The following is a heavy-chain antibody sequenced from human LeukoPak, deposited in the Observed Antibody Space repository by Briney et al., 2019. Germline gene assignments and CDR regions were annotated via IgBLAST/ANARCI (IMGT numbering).Heavy chain of an antibody. Sequence: GGSLRLSCAAFGFPLSSYAMSWVRQAPGKGLEWVSATSSSDAGTYHADSVRGRFTISRDNSKNTLYLQMNSLRVEDAAVYYCAKVLDAFDIWGQGTMVTVSS. CDR1: GFPLSSYA. J-gene: IGHJ3*02. CDR2: TSSSDAGT. CDR3: AKVLDAFDI. V-gene: IGHV3-23*01.